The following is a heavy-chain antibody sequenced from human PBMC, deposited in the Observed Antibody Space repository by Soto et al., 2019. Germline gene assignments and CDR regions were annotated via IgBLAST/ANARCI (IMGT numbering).Heavy chain of an antibody. J-gene: IGHJ3*02. CDR1: GFSVSDNY. Sequence: PGGSLRLSCAVSGFSVSDNYMSWVRQASGKGLEWVSVIYRGDATYYADSVKGRFTISRDNSKNTVYLQMNSLRAEDTAVYYCARDRSDSSRADSFDIWGQGTMVTVSS. V-gene: IGHV3-53*01. CDR2: IYRGDAT. D-gene: IGHD6-25*01. CDR3: ARDRSDSSRADSFDI.